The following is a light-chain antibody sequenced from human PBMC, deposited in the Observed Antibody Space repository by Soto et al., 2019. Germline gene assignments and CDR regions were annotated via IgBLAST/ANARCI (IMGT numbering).Light chain of an antibody. CDR2: AAS. J-gene: IGKJ5*01. CDR3: LHHYIYPIT. Sequence: DIQMHQSPSSLSASVGDRVTITCRASQGIRNDLAWYQQIPGKAPKRLIYAASSLQSGVPSRFSGTGSGTEFTLTINSLQHEDFATYYCLHHYIYPITFGQGTRLEIK. V-gene: IGKV1-17*01. CDR1: QGIRND.